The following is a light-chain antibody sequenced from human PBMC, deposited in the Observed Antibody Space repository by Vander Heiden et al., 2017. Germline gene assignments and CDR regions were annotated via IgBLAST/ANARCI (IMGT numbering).Light chain of an antibody. Sequence: EIVLTQSPGTLSLSPGERATLSCRASQSVRSTYVAWYQQKPGQAPRLLIHGVSSRATDIADRFSGSGSGTDFTLTISRLEPEDFAVYYCQQYGSSPWTFGQGTKVEIK. CDR2: GVS. CDR1: QSVRSTY. V-gene: IGKV3-20*01. CDR3: QQYGSSPWT. J-gene: IGKJ1*01.